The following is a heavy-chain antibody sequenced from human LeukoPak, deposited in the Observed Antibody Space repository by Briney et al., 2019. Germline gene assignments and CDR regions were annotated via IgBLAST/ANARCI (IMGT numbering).Heavy chain of an antibody. J-gene: IGHJ4*02. V-gene: IGHV4-61*02. Sequence: SETLSLTCTVSGGSINSGSYYWSWIRQPAGKGLEWIGRIYTSGSTDYNPSLKSRVTISVDTSKNQFSLKLTSVTAADTAVYYCARAFHCSTTSCSTRGLDYWGQGTLVTVSS. CDR2: IYTSGST. CDR3: ARAFHCSTTSCSTRGLDY. D-gene: IGHD2-2*02. CDR1: GGSINSGSYY.